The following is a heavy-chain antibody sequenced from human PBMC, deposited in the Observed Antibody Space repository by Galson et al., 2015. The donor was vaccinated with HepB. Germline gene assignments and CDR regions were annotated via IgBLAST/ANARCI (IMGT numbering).Heavy chain of an antibody. J-gene: IGHJ4*02. Sequence: SLRLSCATSGFTFVSYAMSWVRQAPGKGLEWVSTISASGGATYDADSLKGRFTISRYNSKNALYLHMSSLRAADTAVYYCAKGSVTTADYWGQGTLVTVSS. CDR3: AKGSVTTADY. V-gene: IGHV3-23*01. D-gene: IGHD4-17*01. CDR1: GFTFVSYA. CDR2: ISASGGAT.